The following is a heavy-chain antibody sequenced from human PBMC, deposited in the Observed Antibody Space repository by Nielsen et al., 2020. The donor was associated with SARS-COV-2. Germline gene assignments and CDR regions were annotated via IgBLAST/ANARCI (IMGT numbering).Heavy chain of an antibody. CDR3: ARDSSGTYRRVDY. D-gene: IGHD3-22*01. Sequence: ASVKVSCKASGYTFTNNYMHWVRQAPGQGLEWMGLINPTNGGTTYAQKFQGRVTMTRDTSTSTVYMELSSLRSDDTAVYYCARDSSGTYRRVDYWGQGTLVTSPQ. J-gene: IGHJ4*02. V-gene: IGHV1-46*01. CDR2: INPTNGGT. CDR1: GYTFTNNY.